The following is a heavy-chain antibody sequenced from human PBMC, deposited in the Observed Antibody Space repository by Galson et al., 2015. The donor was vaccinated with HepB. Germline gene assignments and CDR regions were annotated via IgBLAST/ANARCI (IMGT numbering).Heavy chain of an antibody. V-gene: IGHV1-8*01. Sequence: SVKVSCKASRYTFTSYDINWVRQATGQGLEWMGWMNPNSGNTGYARKFQGRVTMTRNTSISTAYMELSSLRSEDTAVYYCARWSHDSNWGQGTLVTVSS. CDR1: RYTFTSYD. CDR3: ARWSHDSN. J-gene: IGHJ4*02. CDR2: MNPNSGNT. D-gene: IGHD3-22*01.